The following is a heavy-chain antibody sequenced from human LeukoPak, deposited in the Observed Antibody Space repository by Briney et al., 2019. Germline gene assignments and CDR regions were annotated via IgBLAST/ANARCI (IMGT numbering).Heavy chain of an antibody. J-gene: IGHJ1*01. D-gene: IGHD2-2*01. CDR2: NQLANSDT. CDR3: ARPACSSTSCYLYFQH. Sequence: GESLKISCQASGYSFTSYWIGWVRQLPGKGLEWMAINQLANSDTRYSPSFQGQVTISADKSISTAYLQWSSLKASDTAMYYCARPACSSTSCYLYFQHWGQGTLVTVSS. CDR1: GYSFTSYW. V-gene: IGHV5-51*01.